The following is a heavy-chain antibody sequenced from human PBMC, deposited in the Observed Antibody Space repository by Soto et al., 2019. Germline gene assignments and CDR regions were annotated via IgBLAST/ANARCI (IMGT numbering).Heavy chain of an antibody. CDR2: TYYRSRWYH. J-gene: IGHJ4*02. Sequence: QALSLTCDSPGGSNSSYRSSPNWNRQSPSRGFEWLGRTYYRSRWYHDYAVSVKSRIIINPDTSKNQVSLQLNSVTPAATAVYSCASYRYDYWGQGTVVTVSS. D-gene: IGHD4-4*01. V-gene: IGHV6-1*01. CDR1: GGSNSSYRSS. CDR3: ASYRYDY.